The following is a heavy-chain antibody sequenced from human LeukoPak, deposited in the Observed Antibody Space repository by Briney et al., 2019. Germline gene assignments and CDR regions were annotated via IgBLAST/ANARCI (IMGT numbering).Heavy chain of an antibody. V-gene: IGHV1-2*02. D-gene: IGHD3-10*01. CDR3: ARLDYYGSGSPPPFDI. J-gene: IGHJ3*02. CDR2: INPNSGGT. CDR1: GYTFTGYY. Sequence: ASVKVACKASGYTFTGYYMHWVRQAPGQGLEWMGWINPNSGGTNYAQKFQGRVTMTRDTSISTAYMELSRLRSDDTAVYYCARLDYYGSGSPPPFDIWGQGTMVTVSS.